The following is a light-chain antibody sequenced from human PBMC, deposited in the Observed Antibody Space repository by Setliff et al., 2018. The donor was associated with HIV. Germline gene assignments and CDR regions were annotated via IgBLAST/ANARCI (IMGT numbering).Light chain of an antibody. J-gene: IGLJ1*01. CDR2: QAT. V-gene: IGLV2-23*01. Sequence: QSALTQPASVSVSPGQSITISCTGTSSDIGRYNLVSWYQQYPGKAPKLMIYQATKRPSGVSNRFSGSKSGNTASLTISGLQAEDEADYYCCSNTGINIYVFGSGTKVTVL. CDR1: SSDIGRYNL. CDR3: CSNTGINIYV.